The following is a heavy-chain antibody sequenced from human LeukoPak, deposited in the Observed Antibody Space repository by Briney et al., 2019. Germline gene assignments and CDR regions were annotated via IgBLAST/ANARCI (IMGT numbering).Heavy chain of an antibody. J-gene: IGHJ4*02. D-gene: IGHD3-10*01. Sequence: ASVKVSCKVSGYTFTDYYMHWVQQDPGKGLEWMGLVDPEDGETIYAEKFQGRVTITADTSTDTAYMELSSLRSEATAVYYCATVSGSGSYYNHFDYWGQGTLVTVSS. CDR1: GYTFTDYY. CDR2: VDPEDGET. CDR3: ATVSGSGSYYNHFDY. V-gene: IGHV1-69-2*01.